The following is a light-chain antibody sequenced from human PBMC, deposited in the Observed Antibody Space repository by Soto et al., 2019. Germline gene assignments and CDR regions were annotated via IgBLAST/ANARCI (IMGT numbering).Light chain of an antibody. V-gene: IGKV3-15*01. Sequence: EIVLTQSPATLSVSPGEGATLSCRASQSVGSLLAWYQQKPGQAPRLLIYRASSRATGISGSFSGSGSGTEFTLTISSLQPDDFATYYCQQYNSYWTFGQGTKVDIK. J-gene: IGKJ1*01. CDR3: QQYNSYWT. CDR1: QSVGSL. CDR2: RAS.